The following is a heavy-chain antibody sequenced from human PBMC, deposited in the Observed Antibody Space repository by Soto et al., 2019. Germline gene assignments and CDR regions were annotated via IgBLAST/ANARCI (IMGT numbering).Heavy chain of an antibody. J-gene: IGHJ6*03. CDR3: ANDMRNIVVVPAAIVLNYYYYMDV. D-gene: IGHD2-2*02. CDR2: ISWNSGSI. Sequence: GGSLRLSCAASGFTFDDYAMHWVRQAPGKGLEWVSGISWNSGSIGYADSVKGRFTISRDNAKNSLYLQMNSLRAEDTALYYCANDMRNIVVVPAAIVLNYYYYMDVWGKGTTVTVSS. V-gene: IGHV3-9*01. CDR1: GFTFDDYA.